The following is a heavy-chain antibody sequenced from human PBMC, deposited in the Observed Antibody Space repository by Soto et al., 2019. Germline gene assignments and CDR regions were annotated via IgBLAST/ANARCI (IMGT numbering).Heavy chain of an antibody. CDR3: ARAQALYSSGWYNWFDP. Sequence: ASVKGYCKASGYTLTSYAVHWVRQAPGQRLEWMGWINAGNGNTKYSQKFQGRVTITRDTSASTAYMELSSLRSEATAVYYCARAQALYSSGWYNWFDPWGQGTLVTVSS. CDR2: INAGNGNT. D-gene: IGHD6-19*01. J-gene: IGHJ5*02. CDR1: GYTLTSYA. V-gene: IGHV1-3*01.